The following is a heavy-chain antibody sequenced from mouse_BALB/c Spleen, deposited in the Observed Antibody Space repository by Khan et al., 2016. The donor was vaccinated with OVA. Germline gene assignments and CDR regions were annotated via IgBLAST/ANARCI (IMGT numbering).Heavy chain of an antibody. V-gene: IGHV1-7*01. CDR1: GYTFINYW. D-gene: IGHD1-1*01. J-gene: IGHJ2*01. Sequence: QVQLKESGAELAKPGASVKMSCKASGYTFINYWILWIKQRPGQGLEWIGYINPSTGYTAYNQNFKDKATLTADKSSSTAYMQLSSLTSEDSTVDYCARRGLRWDFDYWGQGTTLTVSS. CDR2: INPSTGYT. CDR3: ARRGLRWDFDY.